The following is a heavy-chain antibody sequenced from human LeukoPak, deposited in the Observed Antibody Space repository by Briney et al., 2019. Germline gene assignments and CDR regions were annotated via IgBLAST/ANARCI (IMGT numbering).Heavy chain of an antibody. CDR1: GFTFSSYA. CDR3: ARGRRKVTIFGVVIRPTVSALR. Sequence: GGSLRLSCAASGFTFSSYAMHWVRQAPGKGLEWVAVISYDGSNKYYADSVKGRFTISRDNSKNTLYLQMNSLRAEDTAVYYCARGRRKVTIFGVVIRPTVSALRWGQGTLVTVSS. V-gene: IGHV3-30*04. J-gene: IGHJ4*02. D-gene: IGHD3-3*01. CDR2: ISYDGSNK.